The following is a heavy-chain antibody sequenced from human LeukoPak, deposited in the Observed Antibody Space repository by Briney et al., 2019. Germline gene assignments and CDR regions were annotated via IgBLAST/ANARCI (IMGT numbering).Heavy chain of an antibody. CDR3: ARGRNIVATSGYFDY. Sequence: GRSLRLSCAASGFSFSSYAMHWVRQVPGKGLEWVTTISYDGSNTYYADSVKGRFTISRDNSKNTLYLQMNSLRAEDTAVYYCARGRNIVATSGYFDYWGQGTLVTVSS. CDR1: GFSFSSYA. V-gene: IGHV3-30-3*01. D-gene: IGHD5-12*01. CDR2: ISYDGSNT. J-gene: IGHJ4*02.